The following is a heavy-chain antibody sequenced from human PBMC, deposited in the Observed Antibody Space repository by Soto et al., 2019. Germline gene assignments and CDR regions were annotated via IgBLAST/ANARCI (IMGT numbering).Heavy chain of an antibody. V-gene: IGHV4-39*01. Sequence: SETLSLTCTVSGGSISSSSYYWGWIRQPPGKGLEWIGSIFYSGSTYYNPSLKSRVTISVDTSKNQFSLKLSSVTAADTAMYYCARSEATGLDYWGQGTLVTVSS. CDR2: IFYSGST. CDR3: ARSEATGLDY. D-gene: IGHD1-26*01. CDR1: GGSISSSSYY. J-gene: IGHJ4*02.